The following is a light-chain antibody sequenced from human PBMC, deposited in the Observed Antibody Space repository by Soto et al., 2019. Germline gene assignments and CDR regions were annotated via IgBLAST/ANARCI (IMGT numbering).Light chain of an antibody. J-gene: IGLJ2*01. CDR3: SSSRTRSTLV. V-gene: IGLV2-14*01. CDR1: SSDVGAYDF. Sequence: QSALTQPASVSGSPGQSITISCTGTSSDVGAYDFVSWYQHYPGKAPKLVTFDVTHRPPGISDRFSGSKSANTASLTISGLQAEDEAFYYSSSSRTRSTLVFGGGTKLTVL. CDR2: DVT.